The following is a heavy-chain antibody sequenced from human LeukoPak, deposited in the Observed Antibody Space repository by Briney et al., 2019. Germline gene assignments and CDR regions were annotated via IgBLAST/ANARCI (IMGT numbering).Heavy chain of an antibody. J-gene: IGHJ6*03. CDR2: ISGSGGST. CDR1: GFTFSSYA. V-gene: IGHV3-23*01. Sequence: QTGGSLRLSCAASGFTFSSYAMSWVRQAPGKGLEWVSGISGSGGSTYYADSVKGRFTISRDNAKNSLYLQMDGLRAEDTAMYYCARYDYGDYEDYFYYMDVWGKGTAVSVSS. D-gene: IGHD4-17*01. CDR3: ARYDYGDYEDYFYYMDV.